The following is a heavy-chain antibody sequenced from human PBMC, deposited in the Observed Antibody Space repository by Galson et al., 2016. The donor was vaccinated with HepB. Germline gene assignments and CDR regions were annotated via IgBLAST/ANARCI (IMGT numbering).Heavy chain of an antibody. CDR1: GFTFSNAW. J-gene: IGHJ4*02. Sequence: SLRLSCAASGFTFSNAWMNWVRQAPGKGLEWIGRIKSRTDGGTAAYAAPVTGSFTISRDDSKNTLYLQMNSLKTEDTAVYYCSTERQDRRLGYWGQGTLVTVSS. V-gene: IGHV3-15*07. CDR3: STERQDRRLGY. CDR2: IKSRTDGGTA.